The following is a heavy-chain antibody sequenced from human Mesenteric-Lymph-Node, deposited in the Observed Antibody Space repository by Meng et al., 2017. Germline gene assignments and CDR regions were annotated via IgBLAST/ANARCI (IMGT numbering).Heavy chain of an antibody. J-gene: IGHJ4*02. CDR1: GGSISSGDYY. CDR2: IYYSGST. CDR3: ARGPTTYFDY. V-gene: IGHV4-30-4*01. Sequence: QFQLRDSGPGLLNPYQTLPLTCIVSGGSISSGDYYWSWIRQPPGKGLEWIGYIYYSGSTYYNPSLKSRVTISVDTSKNQFSLKLSSVTAADTAVYYCARGPTTYFDYWGQGTLVTVSS. D-gene: IGHD4-17*01.